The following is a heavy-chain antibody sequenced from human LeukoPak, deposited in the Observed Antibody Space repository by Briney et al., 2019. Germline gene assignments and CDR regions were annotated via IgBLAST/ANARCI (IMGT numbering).Heavy chain of an antibody. CDR3: ARGPLGFGAFPFDY. Sequence: PSETLSLTCTVSGGSISSYYWSWIRQPPGKGLEWMGYIYYSGSTNYNLSLKSRVTISVDTSKNQSSLKLSSVTAAYTAVYYCARGPLGFGAFPFDYWGQGTLVTVSS. CDR2: IYYSGST. D-gene: IGHD3-10*01. V-gene: IGHV4-59*01. J-gene: IGHJ4*02. CDR1: GGSISSYY.